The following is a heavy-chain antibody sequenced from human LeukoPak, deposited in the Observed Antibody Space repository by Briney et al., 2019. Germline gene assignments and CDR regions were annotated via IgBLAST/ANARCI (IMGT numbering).Heavy chain of an antibody. CDR3: AREGDFGGLDY. J-gene: IGHJ4*02. V-gene: IGHV3-21*01. Sequence: GGSLRLSCAASGFTVSSNYMNWVRQAPGKGLEWVSSISSSSSYIYYADSVKGRFTISGDNAKNSLYLQMNSLRAEDTAVYYCAREGDFGGLDYWGQGTLVTVSS. D-gene: IGHD3-10*01. CDR2: ISSSSSYI. CDR1: GFTVSSNY.